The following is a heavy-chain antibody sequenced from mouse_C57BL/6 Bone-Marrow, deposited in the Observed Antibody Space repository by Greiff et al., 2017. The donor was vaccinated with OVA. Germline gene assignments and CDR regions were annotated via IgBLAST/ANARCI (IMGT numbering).Heavy chain of an antibody. Sequence: ESGPGLVKPSQSLSLTCSVTGYSITSGYYWNWIRQFPGNKLEWMGYISYDGSTNYNPSLKNRISITRDTSKNQFFLKLNSVTTEDTATYYCAGDDYEDFDYWGQGTTLTVSS. CDR3: AGDDYEDFDY. J-gene: IGHJ2*01. CDR1: GYSITSGYY. V-gene: IGHV3-6*01. D-gene: IGHD2-4*01. CDR2: ISYDGST.